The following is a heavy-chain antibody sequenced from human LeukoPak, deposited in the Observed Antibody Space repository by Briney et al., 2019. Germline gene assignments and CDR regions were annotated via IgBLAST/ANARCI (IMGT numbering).Heavy chain of an antibody. CDR3: AKDPPTVTRAFYFDY. V-gene: IGHV3-23*01. D-gene: IGHD4-17*01. Sequence: PGGSLRLSCAASGFTFSNYAMDWVRQAPGKGLEWVSAISGSGGSTYYADSVKGRFTISRDNSKNTLYLQMNSLRAEDTAVYYCAKDPPTVTRAFYFDYWGQGTLVTVSS. CDR2: ISGSGGST. J-gene: IGHJ4*02. CDR1: GFTFSNYA.